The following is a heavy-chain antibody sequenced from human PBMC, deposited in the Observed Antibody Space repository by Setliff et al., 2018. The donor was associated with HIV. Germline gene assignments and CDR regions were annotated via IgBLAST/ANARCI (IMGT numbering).Heavy chain of an antibody. CDR1: GFTFSSYS. Sequence: PGGSLRLSCAASGFTFSSYSMHWVRQAPGQGLAWVSYIRSSSSTIYYADSVKGRFIISRDDAKDSLYLQMNSLRAEDTAVYYCARVKPHLRRSGSYWIVDYWGQGTLFTSPQ. J-gene: IGHJ4*02. CDR3: ARVKPHLRRSGSYWIVDY. D-gene: IGHD1-26*01. CDR2: IRSSSSTI. V-gene: IGHV3-48*01.